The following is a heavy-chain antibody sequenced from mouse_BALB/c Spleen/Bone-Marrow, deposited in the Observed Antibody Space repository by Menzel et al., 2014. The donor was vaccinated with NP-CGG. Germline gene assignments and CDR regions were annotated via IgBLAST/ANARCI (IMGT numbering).Heavy chain of an antibody. CDR2: IYPGSGST. Sequence: LQQSGSELVRPGTSVKLSCKASGYTFTSYWMHWVKQRPGQGPEWIGNIYPGSGSTNYDEKFKSKATLTVDTSSSTAYMQLSSLTSEDSAVYYCTRSPITTVVAETMDYWGQGTSVTVSS. V-gene: IGHV1S22*01. J-gene: IGHJ4*01. CDR3: TRSPITTVVAETMDY. D-gene: IGHD1-1*01. CDR1: GYTFTSYW.